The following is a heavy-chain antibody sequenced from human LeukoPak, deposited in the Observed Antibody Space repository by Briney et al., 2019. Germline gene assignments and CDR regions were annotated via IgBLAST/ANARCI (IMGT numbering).Heavy chain of an antibody. D-gene: IGHD3-10*01. CDR2: IYYSGST. J-gene: IGHJ4*02. CDR1: GGSISSSSYY. CDR3: ARDLRVLPYYFDY. V-gene: IGHV4-39*07. Sequence: SETLSLTCTVSGGSISSSSYYWGWIRQPPGKGLEWIGSIYYSGSTYYNPSLKSRVTISVDTSKNQFSLKLSSVTAADTAVYYCARDLRVLPYYFDYWGQGTLVTVSS.